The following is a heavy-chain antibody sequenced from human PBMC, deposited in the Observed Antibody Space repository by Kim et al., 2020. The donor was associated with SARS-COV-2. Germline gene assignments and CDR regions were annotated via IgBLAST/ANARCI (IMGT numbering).Heavy chain of an antibody. D-gene: IGHD4-4*01. J-gene: IGHJ5*02. V-gene: IGHV3-7*01. CDR1: GFTFSSYW. Sequence: GGSLRLSCAASGFTFSSYWMSWVRQAPGKGLEWVANIKQDGSEKYYVDSVKGRFTISRDNAKNSLYLQMNSLRAEDTAVYYCARTRNPRTDNWFDPWGQGTLVTVSS. CDR3: ARTRNPRTDNWFDP. CDR2: IKQDGSEK.